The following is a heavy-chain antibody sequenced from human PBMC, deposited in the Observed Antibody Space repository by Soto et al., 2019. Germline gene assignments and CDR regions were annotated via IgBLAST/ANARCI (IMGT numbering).Heavy chain of an antibody. CDR3: ASLVEMATIYDY. Sequence: AGSLRLSCAASGFTFSSYSMNWVRQAPGKGLEWVSSISSSSSYIYYADSVKGRFTISRDNAKNSLYLQMNSLRAEDTAVYYCASLVEMATIYDYWGQGTLVTVSS. J-gene: IGHJ4*02. CDR1: GFTFSSYS. V-gene: IGHV3-21*01. D-gene: IGHD5-12*01. CDR2: ISSSSSYI.